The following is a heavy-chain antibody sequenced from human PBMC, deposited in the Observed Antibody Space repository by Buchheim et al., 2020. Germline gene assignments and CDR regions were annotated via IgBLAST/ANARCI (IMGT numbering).Heavy chain of an antibody. D-gene: IGHD6-6*01. CDR1: GYTFTSYD. V-gene: IGHV1-8*01. CDR3: ARGRGSTADRGYFDY. J-gene: IGHJ4*02. Sequence: QVQLVQSGAEVEKPGASVKVSCKPSGYTFTSYDVIWVRQATGQGLEWMGWMNPVSGNTGNAQKFQGRVTMTRDTSIGTAYMELSSLRSDDTVVYFCARGRGSTADRGYFDYWGQGTL. CDR2: MNPVSGNT.